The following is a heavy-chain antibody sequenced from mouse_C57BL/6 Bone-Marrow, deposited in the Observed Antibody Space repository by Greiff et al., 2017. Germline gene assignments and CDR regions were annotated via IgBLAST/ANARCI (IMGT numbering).Heavy chain of an antibody. J-gene: IGHJ3*01. Sequence: QVQLKQSGAELVQPGASVKLSCKASGYTFTSYWMHWVKQRPGRGLEWIGRIDPNRGGTKYTEKFTSKATLTVDKPSSTAYMQLSSLTSEDSVIYYCEIYSNFAYWGQGTLVTVSA. CDR1: GYTFTSYW. CDR2: IDPNRGGT. CDR3: EIYSNFAY. V-gene: IGHV1-72*01. D-gene: IGHD2-5*01.